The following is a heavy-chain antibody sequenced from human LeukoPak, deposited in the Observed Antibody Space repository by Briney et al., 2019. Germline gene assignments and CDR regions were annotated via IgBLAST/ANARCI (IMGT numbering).Heavy chain of an antibody. CDR1: GFTVSSNS. D-gene: IGHD3-22*01. J-gene: IGHJ4*02. Sequence: TGGSLRLSCTVSGFTVSSNSMSWVRQAPGKGLEWVSFIYSDNTHYSDSVKGRFTISRGNSKNTLYLQMNSLRAEDTAVYYCARETRYYDSSGYYVFAFDIWGQGTLVTVSS. CDR2: IYSDNT. V-gene: IGHV3-53*01. CDR3: ARETRYYDSSGYYVFAFDI.